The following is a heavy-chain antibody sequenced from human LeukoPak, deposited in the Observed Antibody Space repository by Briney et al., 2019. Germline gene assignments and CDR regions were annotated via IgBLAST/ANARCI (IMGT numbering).Heavy chain of an antibody. J-gene: IGHJ4*02. CDR2: INPNSGGT. Sequence: ASVKVSCKASGYTFTGYYMHWVRQAPGQGLEWMGRINPNSGGTNYAQKFQGRVTMTRDTSTSTVYMELSSLRSDDTAVYYCTREGAAEAKNFDYWGQGTLVTVSS. V-gene: IGHV1-2*06. D-gene: IGHD6-13*01. CDR3: TREGAAEAKNFDY. CDR1: GYTFTGYY.